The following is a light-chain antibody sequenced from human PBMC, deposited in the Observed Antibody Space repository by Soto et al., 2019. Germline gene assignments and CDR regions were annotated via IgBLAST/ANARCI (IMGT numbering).Light chain of an antibody. V-gene: IGKV3-20*01. CDR2: GAS. CDR1: QSVSSSF. CDR3: QQYGRSPRT. J-gene: IGKJ4*01. Sequence: EIVLTQSPGTLSLSPGERATLSCRASQSVSSSFLAWYQQKTGQAPRLLIYGASSRATGIPDRFSGSGSVTDFTLTISRLEPEDVAVYYCQQYGRSPRTFGGGTKVEIK.